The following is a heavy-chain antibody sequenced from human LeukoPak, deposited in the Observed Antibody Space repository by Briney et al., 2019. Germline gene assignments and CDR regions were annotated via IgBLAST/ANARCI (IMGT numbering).Heavy chain of an antibody. CDR1: GGSISSYY. V-gene: IGHV4-59*08. D-gene: IGHD1-26*01. CDR3: ARVGLRALVQ. CDR2: IYYSGST. J-gene: IGHJ4*02. Sequence: SETLSLTCTVSGGSISSYYWSWIRQPPGKGLEWIGYIYYSGSTNYNPSLESRVTISVDTSKNQFSLKLSSVTAADTAVYYCARVGLRALVQWGQGTLVTVSS.